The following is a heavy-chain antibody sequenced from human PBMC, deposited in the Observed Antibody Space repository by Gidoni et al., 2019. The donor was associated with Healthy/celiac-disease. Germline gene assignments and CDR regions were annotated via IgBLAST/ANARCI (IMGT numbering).Heavy chain of an antibody. V-gene: IGHV1-18*01. CDR1: GYTFTSYG. J-gene: IGHJ4*02. D-gene: IGHD2-8*02. CDR2: ISAYNGNT. CDR3: ERAINLLGYCTGGVCNRGLSY. Sequence: QVQLVQSGAEVKKPGASVKVSCKASGYTFTSYGLSWVRQAPGQGLEWMGWISAYNGNTNYAQKLQGRVTMTTDTSTSTDYMELRSLRSDDTAVYYCERAINLLGYCTGGVCNRGLSYWGQGTLVTVSS.